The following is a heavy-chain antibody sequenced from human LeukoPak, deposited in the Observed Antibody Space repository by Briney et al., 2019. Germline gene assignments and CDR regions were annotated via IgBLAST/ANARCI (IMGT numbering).Heavy chain of an antibody. J-gene: IGHJ6*02. CDR3: ARGEDSRGYYYGMDV. D-gene: IGHD2-15*01. V-gene: IGHV1-8*01. CDR2: MNPNSGNT. Sequence: ASVKVSCKASGYTFTSYDINWVRQATGQGLEWMGWMNPNSGNTGYAQKFQGRVTTIRNTSISTAYMELSSLRSEVTAMYYCARGEDSRGYYYGMDVWGQGTTVTVSS. CDR1: GYTFTSYD.